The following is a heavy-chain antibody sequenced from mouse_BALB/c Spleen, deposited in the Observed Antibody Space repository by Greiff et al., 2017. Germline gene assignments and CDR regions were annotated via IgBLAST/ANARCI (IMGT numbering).Heavy chain of an antibody. J-gene: IGHJ2*01. V-gene: IGHV3-8*02. Sequence: DVQLRESGPSLVTPSQTLSLTCSVTGDSITSGYWNWIRKFPGNKLEYMGYISYSGSTYYNPSLKSRISITRDTSKNQYYLQLNSVTTEDTATYYCARWYYGSSPFDYWGQGTTLTVSS. CDR3: ARWYYGSSPFDY. D-gene: IGHD1-1*01. CDR2: ISYSGST. CDR1: GDSITSGY.